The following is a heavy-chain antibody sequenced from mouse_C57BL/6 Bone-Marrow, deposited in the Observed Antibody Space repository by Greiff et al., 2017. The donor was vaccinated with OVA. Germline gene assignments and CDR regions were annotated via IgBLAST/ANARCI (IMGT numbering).Heavy chain of an antibody. CDR3: ANFYYYGPMDY. CDR2: ISSGSSTI. J-gene: IGHJ4*01. D-gene: IGHD1-1*01. Sequence: EVQLVESGGGLVKPGGSLKLSCAASGFTFSDYGMHWVRQAPEKGLEWVAYISSGSSTIYYADTVKGRFPISRDNAKNTLFLQMTSLRSEDTAMYYCANFYYYGPMDYWGQGTSVTVSS. V-gene: IGHV5-17*01. CDR1: GFTFSDYG.